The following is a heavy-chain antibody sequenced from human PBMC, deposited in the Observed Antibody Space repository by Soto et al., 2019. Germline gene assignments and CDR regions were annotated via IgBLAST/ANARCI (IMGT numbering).Heavy chain of an antibody. CDR3: ARDRGYSGYEGYYYYGMDV. D-gene: IGHD5-12*01. Sequence: GASVKVSCKASGYTFTSYGISWVRQAPGQGLEWMGWISAYNGNTNYAQKLQGRVTMTTDTSTSTAYMELRSLRSDDTAVYYCARDRGYSGYEGYYYYGMDVWGQGTTVTVS. V-gene: IGHV1-18*04. J-gene: IGHJ6*02. CDR2: ISAYNGNT. CDR1: GYTFTSYG.